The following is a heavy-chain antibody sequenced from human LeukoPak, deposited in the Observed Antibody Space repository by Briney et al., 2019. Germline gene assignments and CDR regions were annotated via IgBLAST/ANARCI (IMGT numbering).Heavy chain of an antibody. J-gene: IGHJ6*03. CDR3: ARDQDSSSWYEYYYYYMDV. CDR1: GYTFTSYD. D-gene: IGHD6-13*01. Sequence: ASVKVSCKASGYTFTSYDINWVRQATGQGLEWMGGMNPNIGNAGYAQKFQGRVTITRNTSISTAYMELSSLSSEDTAVYYCARDQDSSSWYEYYYYYMDVWGKGTTVTVSS. CDR2: MNPNIGNA. V-gene: IGHV1-8*03.